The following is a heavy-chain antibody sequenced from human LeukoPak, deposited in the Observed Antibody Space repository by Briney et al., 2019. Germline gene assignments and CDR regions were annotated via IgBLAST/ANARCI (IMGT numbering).Heavy chain of an antibody. CDR3: ARGSKAAPGTFDY. Sequence: SETLSLACTVSGGSISSYYWSWIRQPPGKGLEWIGYIYYTGSTDYNPSLKSRVAISVDTSKNQFSLKLSSVTAADTAVYYCARGSKAAPGTFDYWGQGTLVTVSS. D-gene: IGHD6-13*01. J-gene: IGHJ4*02. CDR1: GGSISSYY. CDR2: IYYTGST. V-gene: IGHV4-59*01.